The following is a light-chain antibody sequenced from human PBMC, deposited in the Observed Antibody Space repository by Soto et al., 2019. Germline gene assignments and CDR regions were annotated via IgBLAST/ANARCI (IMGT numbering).Light chain of an antibody. CDR1: SSDVGAYNF. J-gene: IGLJ1*01. CDR3: SAYTHSTTHV. CDR2: DVS. Sequence: QSVLTQPASVSWSPGQSITISCTGTSSDVGAYNFVSWYQQHPGKVPKLMIFDVSRRPSRVSDRFSDSKTGNTASLTISGRQAEDEGDYYCSAYTHSTTHVFGRGTKLTVL. V-gene: IGLV2-14*03.